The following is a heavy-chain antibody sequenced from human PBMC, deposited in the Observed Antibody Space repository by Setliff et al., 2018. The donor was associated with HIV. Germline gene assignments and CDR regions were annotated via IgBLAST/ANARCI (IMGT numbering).Heavy chain of an antibody. CDR2: IYPIDSDT. CDR1: GDSFTSSW. Sequence: PGESLKISCKGSGDSFTSSWIGWVRQMPGRGLEWMGIIYPIDSDTKYSPSFWGRVTISVDKSTNTAYLHWNSLRPADTAMYYCGRSGKSGELYAYWGQGTQVTVS. D-gene: IGHD3-10*01. CDR3: GRSGKSGELYAY. V-gene: IGHV5-51*01. J-gene: IGHJ4*02.